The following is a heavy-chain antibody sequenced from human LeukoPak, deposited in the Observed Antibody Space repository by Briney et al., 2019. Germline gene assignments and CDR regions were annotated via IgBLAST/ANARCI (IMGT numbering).Heavy chain of an antibody. CDR1: GFTFSSFS. CDR3: ARWSHRGYYDP. J-gene: IGHJ5*02. V-gene: IGHV3-48*04. Sequence: GGSLRLSCAASGFTFSSFSMNWVRQAPGKGLEWVSYISSSSSSIYYADSVKGRFTISRDNAKKSLYLQMNSLRAEDTAVYYCARWSHRGYYDPWGQGTLVTVSS. D-gene: IGHD3-22*01. CDR2: ISSSSSSI.